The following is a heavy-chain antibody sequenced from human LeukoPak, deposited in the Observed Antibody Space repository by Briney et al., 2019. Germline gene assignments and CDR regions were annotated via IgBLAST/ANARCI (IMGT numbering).Heavy chain of an antibody. CDR3: ARDYYDSSGYYYFDY. J-gene: IGHJ4*02. CDR2: IRYDGSNK. D-gene: IGHD3-22*01. V-gene: IGHV3-30*02. Sequence: GESLRLSCAASGFTFSAYWMTWVRQAPGKELEWMAFIRYDGSNKYYADSVKGRFTISRDNSKNTLYLQMNSLRAEDTAVYYCARDYYDSSGYYYFDYWGQGTLVTVSS. CDR1: GFTFSAYW.